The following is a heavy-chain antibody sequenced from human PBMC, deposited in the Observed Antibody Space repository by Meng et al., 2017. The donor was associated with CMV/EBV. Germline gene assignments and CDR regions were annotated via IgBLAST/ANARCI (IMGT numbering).Heavy chain of an antibody. CDR3: ARRPGIRSGSYYNWFDP. CDR1: GFTVSSNY. CDR2: IYSGGST. D-gene: IGHD1-26*01. J-gene: IGHJ5*02. V-gene: IGHV3-53*01. Sequence: GESLKISCAASGFTVSSNYMSWVRQAPGKGLEWVSVIYSGGSTYYADSVKGRFTISRDNSKNTLYLQMNSLRAEDTAVYYCARRPGIRSGSYYNWFDPWGQGTLVTVSS.